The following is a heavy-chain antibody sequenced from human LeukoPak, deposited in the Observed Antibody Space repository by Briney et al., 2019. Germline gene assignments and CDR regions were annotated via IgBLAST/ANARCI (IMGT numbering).Heavy chain of an antibody. CDR3: ARRAGDYSHPYDY. Sequence: GGSLRLSCTVSGFTVSSNSMSWVRQAQGKGLEGGSFIYSGGNTHNSDSVKGRFTISRDNSKNTLYLQMNTLRAEDTAVYYCARRAGDYSHPYDYWGQGTLVTVSS. V-gene: IGHV3-53*01. CDR1: GFTVSSNS. D-gene: IGHD3-22*01. J-gene: IGHJ4*02. CDR2: IYSGGNT.